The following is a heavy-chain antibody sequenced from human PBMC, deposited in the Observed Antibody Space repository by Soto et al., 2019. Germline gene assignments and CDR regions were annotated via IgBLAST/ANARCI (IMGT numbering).Heavy chain of an antibody. CDR1: GFTFSGYA. J-gene: IGHJ4*02. D-gene: IGHD3-22*01. Sequence: PGGSLRLSCVASGFTFSGYAMHWVRQAPGKGLEWVAVISYEGSNKYFADSVKGRFTISRDNSKSTLYLQMTSLRAEDTAVYYCARSSDSAGYYSLDYWGKGTLVTVSS. CDR2: ISYEGSNK. V-gene: IGHV3-30-3*01. CDR3: ARSSDSAGYYSLDY.